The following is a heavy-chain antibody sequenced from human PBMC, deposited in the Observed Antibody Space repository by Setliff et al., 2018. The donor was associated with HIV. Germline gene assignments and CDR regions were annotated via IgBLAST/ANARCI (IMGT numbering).Heavy chain of an antibody. V-gene: IGHV3-7*01. CDR3: VKGIIPNWGHHFDY. CDR2: IKQDGSEK. D-gene: IGHD7-27*01. J-gene: IGHJ4*02. CDR1: RFTFSNYW. Sequence: GGSLRLSCAASRFTFSNYWMSWVRQAPGKGLEWVANIKQDGSEKYYLASVKDRFTITRDNAKNSVDLQMNSLRADDTAVYYCVKGIIPNWGHHFDYWGQGTLVTVSS.